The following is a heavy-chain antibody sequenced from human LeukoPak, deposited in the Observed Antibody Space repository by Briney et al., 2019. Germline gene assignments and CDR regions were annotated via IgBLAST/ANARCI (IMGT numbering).Heavy chain of an antibody. D-gene: IGHD6-13*01. Sequence: PGGSLRLSCAAPGLTFSSNAMSWVRKAPGKGLDWVSAISGSGGSTYYADSVKGRFTISRDNSKNALYLQMNSLRAEDTAVYYCAKDPKLYSSSWIDYWGQGTLVTVSS. V-gene: IGHV3-23*01. CDR3: AKDPKLYSSSWIDY. J-gene: IGHJ4*02. CDR1: GLTFSSNA. CDR2: ISGSGGST.